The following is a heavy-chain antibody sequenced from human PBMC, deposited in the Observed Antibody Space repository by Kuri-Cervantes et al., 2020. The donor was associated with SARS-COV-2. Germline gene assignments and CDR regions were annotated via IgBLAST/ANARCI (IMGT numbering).Heavy chain of an antibody. CDR2: IHHSGIT. CDR1: NLSITGDYY. J-gene: IGHJ2*01. V-gene: IGHV4-38-2*01. D-gene: IGHD6-19*01. Sequence: SETLSLTCDVSNLSITGDYYWGWVRQTPAKGLEWIGSIHHSGITYYNPSLKSRVSMSVETSKNQFSLELSSVTAADTAVYYCARQGAFIAVAGTTRYWYFDLWGRGTLVTVSS. CDR3: ARQGAFIAVAGTTRYWYFDL.